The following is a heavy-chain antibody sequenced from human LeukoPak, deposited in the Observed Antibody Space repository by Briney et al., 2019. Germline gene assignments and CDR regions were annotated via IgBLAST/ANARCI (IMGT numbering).Heavy chain of an antibody. CDR1: GFTFSSYA. D-gene: IGHD2-2*01. CDR2: ISGSGGST. Sequence: GGSLRLSCAASGFTFSSYAMSGVLQAPGKGLEGVSAISGSGGSTYYEDSVKGRFTISRDNSKNTLYLQMNSLRAEDTAVYYCAKVPAAMYFDYWGQGTLVTVSS. CDR3: AKVPAAMYFDY. J-gene: IGHJ4*02. V-gene: IGHV3-23*01.